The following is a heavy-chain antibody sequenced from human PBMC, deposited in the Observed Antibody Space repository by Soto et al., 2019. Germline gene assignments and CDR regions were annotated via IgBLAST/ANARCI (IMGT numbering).Heavy chain of an antibody. V-gene: IGHV1-69*06. D-gene: IGHD3-3*01. J-gene: IGHJ4*02. CDR2: IIPIFGTA. Sequence: QVQLVQSGAEVKKPGSSVKVSCKASGGTFSSYAISWVRQAPGQGLEWMGGIIPIFGTANYAQKFQGRVTITADKSTSTAYMELSSLRSEDTAVYYCARDPLRRVFFGVGYFDYWGQGTLVTVSS. CDR3: ARDPLRRVFFGVGYFDY. CDR1: GGTFSSYA.